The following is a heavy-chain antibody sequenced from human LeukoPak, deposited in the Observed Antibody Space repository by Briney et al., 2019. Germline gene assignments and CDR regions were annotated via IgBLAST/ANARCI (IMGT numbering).Heavy chain of an antibody. J-gene: IGHJ4*02. CDR1: GFTFSSYS. CDR3: ARLAGAGSSGFDY. V-gene: IGHV3-21*01. D-gene: IGHD1-26*01. Sequence: GGSLRLSCAASGFTFSSYSMNWVRQAPGKGLEWVSSISSSSSYIYYADSVKGRFTISRDNAKNSLYLQMNSLRAEDTAVYYCARLAGAGSSGFDYWGQGTLVTVSS. CDR2: ISSSSSYI.